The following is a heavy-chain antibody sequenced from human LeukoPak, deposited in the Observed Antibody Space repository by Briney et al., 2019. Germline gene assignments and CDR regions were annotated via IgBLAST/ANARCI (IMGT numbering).Heavy chain of an antibody. D-gene: IGHD2-21*02. Sequence: GGSLRLSCAASGFTFRSYWMHWLRQAPGKGLAWVSRINSDGSSITHADSVKGRFTISRDNAKNTLYLQINSLRAEDTAVYYCAREYQVTARFDPWGQGILVTVSS. J-gene: IGHJ5*02. CDR1: GFTFRSYW. CDR3: AREYQVTARFDP. CDR2: INSDGSSI. V-gene: IGHV3-74*01.